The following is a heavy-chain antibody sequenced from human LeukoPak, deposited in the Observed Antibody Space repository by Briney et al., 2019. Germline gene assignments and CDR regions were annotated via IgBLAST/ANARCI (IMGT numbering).Heavy chain of an antibody. V-gene: IGHV3-7*02. CDR3: ARALGSSWDSSLDS. J-gene: IGHJ4*02. D-gene: IGHD6-13*01. Sequence: PGGSLRLSCAASGFAFSDFSMNWVRLAPGRGLAWVASVKQDGGEKYYVDSVKGRFTISGDNAKNSLYLQMNSLRAEDTAVYYCARALGSSWDSSLDSWGQGTLVPVSS. CDR2: VKQDGGEK. CDR1: GFAFSDFS.